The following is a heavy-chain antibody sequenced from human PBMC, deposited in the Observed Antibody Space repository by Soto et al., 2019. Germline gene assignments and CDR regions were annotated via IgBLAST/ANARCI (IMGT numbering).Heavy chain of an antibody. V-gene: IGHV2-5*02. CDR2: IYWDDDK. CDR1: GFTLSTSGVG. J-gene: IGHJ5*02. D-gene: IGHD3-3*01. Sequence: SGPTLVNPTQTLTLTCTFSGFTLSTSGVGVGWIRLPPGKALEWLALIYWDDDKRYSPSLKSRLTITKDTSKNQVVLTMTNMDPVDTATYYCAHKAGGLVVTSFGVWDNWFDPWGQGNLVTVSS. CDR3: AHKAGGLVVTSFGVWDNWFDP.